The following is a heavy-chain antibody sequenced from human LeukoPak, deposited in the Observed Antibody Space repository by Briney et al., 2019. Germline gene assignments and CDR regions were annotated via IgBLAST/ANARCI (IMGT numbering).Heavy chain of an antibody. D-gene: IGHD6-13*01. CDR1: GFTFDDCG. Sequence: GGSLRLSCAASGFTFDDCGMSWVRQVPGKGLEWVSGINWNGGSTGYADSVKGRFTISRGNAKNSLYLQMNSLRAEDTALYYCARVSSSWYFWYFDLWGRGTLVTVSS. V-gene: IGHV3-20*04. CDR3: ARVSSSWYFWYFDL. J-gene: IGHJ2*01. CDR2: INWNGGST.